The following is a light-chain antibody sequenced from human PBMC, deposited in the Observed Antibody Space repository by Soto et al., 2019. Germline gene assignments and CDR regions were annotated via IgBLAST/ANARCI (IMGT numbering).Light chain of an antibody. Sequence: IVMTKSPVTLSVSPGEGAALSCRASQSVASNLAWYQQRPGQAPRLLIYAASTRVTGIPARFSGSGSGTEFTLTISGLQPEDFAIYYCQQYDTWPLYTFGQGTRLEIK. V-gene: IGKV3-15*01. CDR3: QQYDTWPLYT. J-gene: IGKJ5*01. CDR2: AAS. CDR1: QSVASN.